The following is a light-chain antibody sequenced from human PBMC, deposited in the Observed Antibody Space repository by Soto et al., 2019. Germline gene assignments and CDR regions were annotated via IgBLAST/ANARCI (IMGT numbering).Light chain of an antibody. CDR3: CSYAGSHTKYV. J-gene: IGLJ1*01. CDR1: SRDVAGYRY. Sequence: QSALTQRRSVSGSPGQSVTISCTGASRDVAGYRYVSWYQQHPGKAPKVIIYDVTQRPSGVPDRFSGSKSGNAASLTISGLQAEDEADYYCCSYAGSHTKYVFGTGNKVTVL. CDR2: DVT. V-gene: IGLV2-11*01.